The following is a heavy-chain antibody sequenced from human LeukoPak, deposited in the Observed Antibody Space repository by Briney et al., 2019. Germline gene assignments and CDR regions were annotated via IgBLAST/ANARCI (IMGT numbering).Heavy chain of an antibody. CDR3: ARGTRDFWSGYYLNY. CDR2: INHSGST. Sequence: PSETLSLTCAVYGGSFSGYYWSWIRQPPGKGLEWIGEINHSGSTNYSPSLKSRVTISVDTSKNQFSLKLSSVTAADTAVYYCARGTRDFWSGYYLNYWGQGTLVTVSS. CDR1: GGSFSGYY. D-gene: IGHD3-3*01. J-gene: IGHJ4*02. V-gene: IGHV4-34*01.